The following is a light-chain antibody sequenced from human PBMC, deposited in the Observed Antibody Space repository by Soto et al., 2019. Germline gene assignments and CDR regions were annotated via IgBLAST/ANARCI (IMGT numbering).Light chain of an antibody. CDR2: EVR. CDR3: SAYTDRSNLV. Sequence: QSVLTQPASVSGSAGQSITISCSGTMRDVGAYNLVSWYQQHPGTAPKLIIYEVRNRPSGISSRFSGSRSGNTASLTISGLQSQDEGDYYCSAYTDRSNLVLGGGTKL. J-gene: IGLJ3*02. V-gene: IGLV2-14*01. CDR1: MRDVGAYNL.